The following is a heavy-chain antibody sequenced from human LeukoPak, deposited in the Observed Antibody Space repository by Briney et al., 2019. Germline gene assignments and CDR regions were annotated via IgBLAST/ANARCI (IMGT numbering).Heavy chain of an antibody. CDR2: ISYDGSNK. J-gene: IGHJ4*02. CDR3: AKYTSGSYYYFAY. Sequence: PGGSLRLSCAASGFTFSSYAMHWVRQAPGKGLEWVAVISYDGSNKYYADSVKGRFTISRDNSKNTLYLQMNSLRAEDTAVYYCAKYTSGSYYYFAYWGQGTLVTVSS. CDR1: GFTFSSYA. D-gene: IGHD1-26*01. V-gene: IGHV3-30-3*02.